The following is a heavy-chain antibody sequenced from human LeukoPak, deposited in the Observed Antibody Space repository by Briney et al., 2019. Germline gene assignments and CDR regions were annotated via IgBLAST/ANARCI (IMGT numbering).Heavy chain of an antibody. Sequence: GGSLRLSCAASGFTFSSYWMHWVRHAPGKGLVWVSRINGDGSTTAYADSVKGRFTISRDNGKNTLYLQMNSLRAEDSAVYYCARRGPEIVATIDYWGQGTLVTVSS. CDR2: INGDGSTT. V-gene: IGHV3-74*01. CDR1: GFTFSSYW. J-gene: IGHJ4*02. D-gene: IGHD5-12*01. CDR3: ARRGPEIVATIDY.